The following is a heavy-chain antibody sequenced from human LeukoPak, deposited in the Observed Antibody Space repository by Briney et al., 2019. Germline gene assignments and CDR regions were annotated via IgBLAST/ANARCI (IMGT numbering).Heavy chain of an antibody. CDR3: ARTLGRKSQNLYYYYGMDV. CDR2: IYYSGST. CDR1: GGSISRYY. J-gene: IGHJ6*02. Sequence: SETLSLTCTVSGGSISRYYWSWLRQPPGKGLEWIGYIYYSGSTNYNPSLKSRVTISVETSKNQFSLKLSSVTAADTAVYYCARTLGRKSQNLYYYYGMDVWGQGTTVTVSS. V-gene: IGHV4-59*01. D-gene: IGHD2/OR15-2a*01.